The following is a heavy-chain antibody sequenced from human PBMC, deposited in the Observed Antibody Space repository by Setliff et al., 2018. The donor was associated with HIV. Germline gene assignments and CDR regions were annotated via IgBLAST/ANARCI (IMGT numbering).Heavy chain of an antibody. D-gene: IGHD6-13*01. Sequence: ASVKVSCKPSGSTFSTYDINWVRQATGQGLEWMGWMNPNNGNTGYAQKFQGRVTMTRNTSISTAYMELSSLRSDDTAVYYCASSWSRIRYYGMDVWGQGTTVTVSS. V-gene: IGHV1-8*01. CDR3: ASSWSRIRYYGMDV. CDR1: GSTFSTYD. CDR2: MNPNNGNT. J-gene: IGHJ6*02.